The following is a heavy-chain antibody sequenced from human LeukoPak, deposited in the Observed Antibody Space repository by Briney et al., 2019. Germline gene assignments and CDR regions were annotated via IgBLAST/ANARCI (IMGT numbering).Heavy chain of an antibody. V-gene: IGHV1-69*04. CDR3: ASEGSGSSGYYFPYY. CDR1: GGTFSSYA. J-gene: IGHJ4*02. D-gene: IGHD3-22*01. Sequence: SVKVSCKASGGTFSSYAVSWVRQAPGQGLEWMGRIIPILGIANYAQKFQGRVTITADKSTSTAYMELSSLRSEDTAVYYCASEGSGSSGYYFPYYWGQGTLVTVSS. CDR2: IIPILGIA.